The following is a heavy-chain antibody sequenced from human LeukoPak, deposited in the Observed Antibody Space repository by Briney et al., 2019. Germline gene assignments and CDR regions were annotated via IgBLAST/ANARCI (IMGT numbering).Heavy chain of an antibody. J-gene: IGHJ4*02. CDR1: GGSFSGYY. Sequence: SETLSLTCAVYGGSFSGYYWSWIRQPPGKGLEWIGEINHSGSTNYNPSLKSRVTISVDTSKNQFSLKLSSATAADTAVYYCARGWIRSAFDYWGQGTLVTVSS. V-gene: IGHV4-34*01. CDR3: ARGWIRSAFDY. D-gene: IGHD5-18*01. CDR2: INHSGST.